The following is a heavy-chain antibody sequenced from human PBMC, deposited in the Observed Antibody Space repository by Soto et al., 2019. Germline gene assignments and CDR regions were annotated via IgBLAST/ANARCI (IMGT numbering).Heavy chain of an antibody. V-gene: IGHV3-48*01. D-gene: IGHD3-10*01. Sequence: GGSLRLSCAASGFTFSSYSMNWVRQAPGKGLEWVSYISSSSSTIYYADSVKGRFTISRDNFNNMLYLQMNSLRAEDTAVYYCAKDFGWGNYHNAPHFDRWGQGLLVTVS. J-gene: IGHJ4*02. CDR2: ISSSSSTI. CDR1: GFTFSSYS. CDR3: AKDFGWGNYHNAPHFDR.